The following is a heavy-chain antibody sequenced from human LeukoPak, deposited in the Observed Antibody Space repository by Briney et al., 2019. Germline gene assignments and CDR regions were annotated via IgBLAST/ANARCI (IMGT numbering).Heavy chain of an antibody. J-gene: IGHJ3*02. V-gene: IGHV3-7*01. D-gene: IGHD6-13*01. CDR1: GFTFSNYW. CDR2: MNEDGRVK. Sequence: PGGSLRLSCAASGFTFSNYWMSWVRQAPGKGLEWVANMNEDGRVKYYVASVKGRFTISRDNAKNSLYLQMNSLRGEDTAVYYCAKELYQYSSSFPEAFDIWGQGTMVTVSS. CDR3: AKELYQYSSSFPEAFDI.